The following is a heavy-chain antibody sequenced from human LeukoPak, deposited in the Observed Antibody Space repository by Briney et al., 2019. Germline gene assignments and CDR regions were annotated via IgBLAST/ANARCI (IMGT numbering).Heavy chain of an antibody. Sequence: ASVKVSCKASGYTFTGYYMHWVRQAPGQGLEWMGWINPNSGGTNYAQKFQGRVTMTRDTSISAAYMELSRLRSDDAAVYYCARVVLRFLEWLYLDAFDIWGQGTMVTVSS. V-gene: IGHV1-2*02. J-gene: IGHJ3*02. CDR3: ARVVLRFLEWLYLDAFDI. D-gene: IGHD3-3*01. CDR1: GYTFTGYY. CDR2: INPNSGGT.